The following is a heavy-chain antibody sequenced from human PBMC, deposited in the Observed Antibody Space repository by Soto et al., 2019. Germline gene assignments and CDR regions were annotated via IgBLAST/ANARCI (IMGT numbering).Heavy chain of an antibody. CDR1: GGSISSYY. J-gene: IGHJ5*01. CDR3: ARHGSDCSGSYGWPNCFDS. Sequence: SETLSLTCTVSGGSISSYYWSWIRQPPGKGLEWIGYIYYSGSTNYNPSLKSRVTISVDTSKNQFSLKLSSVTAADTAVYYCARHGSDCSGSYGWPNCFDSWGPGILVTLSS. V-gene: IGHV4-59*01. D-gene: IGHD3-10*02. CDR2: IYYSGST.